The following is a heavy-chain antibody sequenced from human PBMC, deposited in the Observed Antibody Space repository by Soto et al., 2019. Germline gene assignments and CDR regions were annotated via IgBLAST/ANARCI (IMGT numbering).Heavy chain of an antibody. V-gene: IGHV3-30-3*01. CDR3: ARAFVSSGYYDFDY. CDR1: GFTFSSYA. Sequence: GGSLRLSCVASGFTFSSYAMHWVRQAPGKGLEWVAVISYDGSNKYYADSVKGRFTISRDNSKNTLYLQMNSLRAEDTAVYYCARAFVSSGYYDFDYWGQGTLVTVSS. D-gene: IGHD3-22*01. CDR2: ISYDGSNK. J-gene: IGHJ4*02.